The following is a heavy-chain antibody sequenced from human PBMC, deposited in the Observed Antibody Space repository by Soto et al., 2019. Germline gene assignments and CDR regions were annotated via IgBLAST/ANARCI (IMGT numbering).Heavy chain of an antibody. CDR3: ARGPLYSSSSNYYYYGMDV. J-gene: IGHJ6*02. D-gene: IGHD6-6*01. V-gene: IGHV4-34*01. Sequence: QVQLQQWGAGLLKPSETLSLTCAVYGGSFSGYYWSWIRQPPGKGLEWIGEINHSGSTNYNPSLKSRVTISVDTSKNQFSLKLSSLTAADTAVYYCARGPLYSSSSNYYYYGMDVWGQVTTVTVSS. CDR1: GGSFSGYY. CDR2: INHSGST.